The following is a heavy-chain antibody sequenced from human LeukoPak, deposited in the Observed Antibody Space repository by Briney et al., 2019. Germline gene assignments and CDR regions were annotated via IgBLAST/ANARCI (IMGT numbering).Heavy chain of an antibody. J-gene: IGHJ4*02. CDR3: ARDIPRGSTHLDY. CDR1: GFTFSSYS. CDR2: ISSSSSAM. D-gene: IGHD1-26*01. Sequence: GGSLRLSCAASGFTFSSYSMNWVRQAPGKGLEWLSYISSSSSAMYYADSVKGRFTISRDNAKNSLYLQMNILRVEDTAVYYCARDIPRGSTHLDYWGQGTLVTVSA. V-gene: IGHV3-48*01.